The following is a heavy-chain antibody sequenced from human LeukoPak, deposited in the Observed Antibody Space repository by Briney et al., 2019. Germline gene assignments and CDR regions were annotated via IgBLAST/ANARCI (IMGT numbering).Heavy chain of an antibody. CDR2: ISSSSGYI. V-gene: IGHV3-21*01. CDR3: ARDYSTVTTFFDY. D-gene: IGHD4-17*01. J-gene: IGHJ4*02. CDR1: GFTFSSYS. Sequence: GGSLRLSCAASGFTFSSYSMNWGRQAPGKGLEWVSCISSSSGYIYYADSVKGRFTISRDNAKNSLYLKMNSLRAEDTALYYCARDYSTVTTFFDYWGQGTLVTVSS.